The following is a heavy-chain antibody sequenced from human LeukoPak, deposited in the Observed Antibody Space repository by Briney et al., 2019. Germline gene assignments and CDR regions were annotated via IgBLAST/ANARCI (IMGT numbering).Heavy chain of an antibody. CDR1: GFTFSSYS. D-gene: IGHD4-23*01. CDR3: ARDYGGNEGDAFDI. Sequence: GGSLRLSCAASGFTFSSYSMNWVRQAPGKGLEWVSSISSSSSYIYYADSVKGRFTISRDNAKNSLYLQMNSLRAEDTAVYYCARDYGGNEGDAFDIWGQGTMVTVSS. V-gene: IGHV3-21*01. J-gene: IGHJ3*02. CDR2: ISSSSSYI.